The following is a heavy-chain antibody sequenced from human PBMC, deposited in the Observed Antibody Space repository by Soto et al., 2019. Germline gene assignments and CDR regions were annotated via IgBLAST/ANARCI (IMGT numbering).Heavy chain of an antibody. CDR3: ARIRGYWYGLDV. J-gene: IGHJ6*02. V-gene: IGHV3-23*01. Sequence: GGSLRLSCAASGFPLSTYGMTWGRQAPGKGVEWVSAITGTGGNTYYVDSVKGRFTSSRDNSKNMLYLQVNSVSVEDTAVYYCARIRGYWYGLDVWGQGTTVTVSS. CDR1: GFPLSTYG. CDR2: ITGTGGNT.